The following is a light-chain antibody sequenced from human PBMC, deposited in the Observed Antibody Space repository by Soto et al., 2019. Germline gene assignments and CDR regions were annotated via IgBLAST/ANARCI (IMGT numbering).Light chain of an antibody. CDR3: QQSQNIPYT. CDR2: AAS. CDR1: QSITGY. V-gene: IGKV1-39*01. J-gene: IGKJ2*01. Sequence: DIQMTQSPSSLSASVGDRVMITCRASQSITGYLNWYQQKPGKAPKLLIYAASNLQSGVPSRFSGSGSGTDFTLTISSLQPEDVATYFCQQSQNIPYTFGQGTKLEIK.